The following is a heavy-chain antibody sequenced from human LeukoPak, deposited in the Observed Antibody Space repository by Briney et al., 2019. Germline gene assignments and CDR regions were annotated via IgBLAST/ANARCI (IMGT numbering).Heavy chain of an antibody. Sequence: SETLSLTCAVYGGSFSGYYWSWIRQPPGKGLEWIGYIYYSGSTNYNPSLKSRVTISVDTSKNQFSLKLSSVTAADTAVYYCARYCSGGSCLDYWGQGTLVTVSS. D-gene: IGHD2-15*01. J-gene: IGHJ4*02. CDR2: IYYSGST. CDR1: GGSFSGYY. CDR3: ARYCSGGSCLDY. V-gene: IGHV4-59*01.